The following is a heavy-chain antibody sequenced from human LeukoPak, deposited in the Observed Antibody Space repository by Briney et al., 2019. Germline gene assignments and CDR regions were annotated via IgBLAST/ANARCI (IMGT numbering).Heavy chain of an antibody. D-gene: IGHD6-6*01. J-gene: IGHJ3*01. Sequence: GGSLRLSCAVSGFTFSGFWMSWSRQAPGKGLEWVASINSDGSEGYYADVVKGRFTISRDNAKNSLYLQTNSLRAEDTAVYYCARSSYSSSSSVWGQGTMVTVSS. V-gene: IGHV3-7*03. CDR1: GFTFSGFW. CDR2: INSDGSEG. CDR3: ARSSYSSSSSV.